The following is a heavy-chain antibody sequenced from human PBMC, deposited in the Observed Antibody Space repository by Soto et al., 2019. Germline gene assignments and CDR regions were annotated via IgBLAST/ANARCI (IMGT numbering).Heavy chain of an antibody. Sequence: GGSLRLSCAASGFTFRSYAMTWVRQAPGKGLEWVSVVTYNGDNTYYADSVKGRFTISRDNSKEKVDLQMNSLTAEDTAVYYCARYIRGPTVFYFDFWGPGVLVTVSS. V-gene: IGHV3-23*01. J-gene: IGHJ4*02. D-gene: IGHD3-3*02. CDR1: GFTFRSYA. CDR2: VTYNGDNT. CDR3: ARYIRGPTVFYFDF.